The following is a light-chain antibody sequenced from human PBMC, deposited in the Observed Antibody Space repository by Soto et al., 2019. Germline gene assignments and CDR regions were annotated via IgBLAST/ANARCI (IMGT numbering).Light chain of an antibody. CDR3: QQYGSSPLT. Sequence: EIGLTQSPGTLSLSPGDRATLSCRASQSVSSSYLAWYQQNPGQAPRLLIYGASSRATGLPDRFSGSGSGTDFTLTISRLEPEDFAVYYCQQYGSSPLTFGGGTKVDI. J-gene: IGKJ4*01. CDR1: QSVSSSY. CDR2: GAS. V-gene: IGKV3-20*01.